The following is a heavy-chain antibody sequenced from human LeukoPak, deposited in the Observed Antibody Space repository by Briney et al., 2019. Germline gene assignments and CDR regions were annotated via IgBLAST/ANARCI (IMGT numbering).Heavy chain of an antibody. D-gene: IGHD3-10*01. CDR2: IYYSGST. Sequence: SETLSLTCTVSGGSISHYYWSWIRQPPGKGLEWIGYIYYSGSTNYDPSLKSRVTISVDTSKNQFSLKLSSVTAADTAVYYCARQPYGSGSYARFDPWGQGTLVTVSS. CDR1: GGSISHYY. J-gene: IGHJ5*02. V-gene: IGHV4-59*08. CDR3: ARQPYGSGSYARFDP.